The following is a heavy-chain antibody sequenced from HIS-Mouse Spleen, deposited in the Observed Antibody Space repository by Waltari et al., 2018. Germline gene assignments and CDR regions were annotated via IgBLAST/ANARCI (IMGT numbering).Heavy chain of an antibody. CDR1: GYTFTGYY. J-gene: IGHJ3*02. Sequence: QVQLVQSGAEVKKPGASVKVSCKASGYTFTGYYMHWVRQAPGQGLEWRGWINPNSGGTNDAQKFQGRVTMTRDTSISTAYMELSRLRSDDTAVYYCASQRGRGDAFDIWGQGTMVTVSS. V-gene: IGHV1-2*02. CDR3: ASQRGRGDAFDI. D-gene: IGHD3-10*01. CDR2: INPNSGGT.